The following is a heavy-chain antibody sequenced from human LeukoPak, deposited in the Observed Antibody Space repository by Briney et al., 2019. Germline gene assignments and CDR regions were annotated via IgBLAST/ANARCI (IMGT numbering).Heavy chain of an antibody. CDR2: ISYHGSSK. V-gene: IGHV3-30*18. Sequence: GRSLRLSCAASGFSFSTYCLYWVRQARGKGLEWVRFISYHGSSKYYADSVKGRFTVSRDNSKYTLYLQMNNLRTEDTAVYYCAKAQYADDAFDIWGQGTMVTVSS. CDR1: GFSFSTYC. J-gene: IGHJ3*02. CDR3: AKAQYADDAFDI.